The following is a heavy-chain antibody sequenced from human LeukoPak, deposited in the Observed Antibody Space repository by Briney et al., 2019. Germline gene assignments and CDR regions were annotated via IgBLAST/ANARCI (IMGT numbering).Heavy chain of an antibody. CDR1: GGSISSGGYY. V-gene: IGHV4-31*03. D-gene: IGHD2-2*01. CDR2: IYYSGST. CDR3: ARAFIVVVPAAKGTMVRGVNQYYFDY. J-gene: IGHJ4*02. Sequence: SETLSLTCTVSGGSISSGGYYWSWIRQHPGKGLEWIGYIYYSGSTYYNPSLKSRVTISVDTSKNQFSLKLSSVTAADTAVYYCARAFIVVVPAAKGTMVRGVNQYYFDYWGQGTLVIVSS.